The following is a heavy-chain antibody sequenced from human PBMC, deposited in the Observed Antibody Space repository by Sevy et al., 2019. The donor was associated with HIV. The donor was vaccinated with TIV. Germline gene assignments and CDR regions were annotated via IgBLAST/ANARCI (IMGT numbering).Heavy chain of an antibody. V-gene: IGHV3-23*01. D-gene: IGHD3-22*01. CDR3: AKEGLRPYDSSSYYAGPDAFHI. CDR2: ISRSGGMT. J-gene: IGHJ3*02. Sequence: GGSLRLSCAASGFTFSSYGMSWVRQAPGKGLEWVSAISRSGGMTYYADSVKGRFTISRDNSKNTLYLQMNSLRAEDTAVHYCAKEGLRPYDSSSYYAGPDAFHIWGQGTMVTVSS. CDR1: GFTFSSYG.